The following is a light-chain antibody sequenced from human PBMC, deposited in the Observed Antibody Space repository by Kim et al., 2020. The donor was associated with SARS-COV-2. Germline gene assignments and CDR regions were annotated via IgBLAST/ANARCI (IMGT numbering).Light chain of an antibody. Sequence: DIQMTQSPSSLSASVGDYVTITCRASQSISTSLDWYQQRSRKAPKLLIYAASTLQSGVASRFSGSGSGTDFTLNISSLQPDDFATYYCQQRYSTFMYTFGQGTKLEI. V-gene: IGKV1-39*01. CDR1: QSISTS. CDR2: AAS. CDR3: QQRYSTFMYT. J-gene: IGKJ2*01.